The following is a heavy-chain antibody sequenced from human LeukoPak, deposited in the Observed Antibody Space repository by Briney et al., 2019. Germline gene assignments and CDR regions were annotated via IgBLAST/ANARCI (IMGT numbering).Heavy chain of an antibody. CDR3: ARDIVVVPAAPVLEYYYYGMDV. D-gene: IGHD2-2*01. V-gene: IGHV3-30*04. J-gene: IGHJ6*04. CDR2: IPYDGSNK. Sequence: GGSLRLSCAASGFTFSSYAMHWVRQAPGKGLEWVAVIPYDGSNKYYADSVKGRFTISRDNSKNTLYLQMNGLRAEDTAVYYCARDIVVVPAAPVLEYYYYGMDVWGKGTTVTVSS. CDR1: GFTFSSYA.